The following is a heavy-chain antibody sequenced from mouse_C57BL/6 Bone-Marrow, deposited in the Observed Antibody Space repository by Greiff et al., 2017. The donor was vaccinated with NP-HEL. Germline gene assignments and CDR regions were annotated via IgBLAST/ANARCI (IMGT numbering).Heavy chain of an antibody. CDR2: ISDGGSYT. CDR1: GFTFSSYA. V-gene: IGHV5-4*01. Sequence: EVQLVESGGGLVKPGGSLKLSCAASGFTFSSYAMSWVRQTPEQRLEWVATISDGGSYTYYPDNVKGRFTISRDNAKNNLYLQMSHLKSEDTAMYYCASPLVDYWGQGTTLTVSS. J-gene: IGHJ2*01. CDR3: ASPLVDY.